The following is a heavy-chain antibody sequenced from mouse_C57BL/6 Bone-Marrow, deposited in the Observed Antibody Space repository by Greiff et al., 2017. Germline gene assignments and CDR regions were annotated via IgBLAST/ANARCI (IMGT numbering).Heavy chain of an antibody. D-gene: IGHD1-1*01. V-gene: IGHV1-18*01. Sequence: VQLQQSGPELVKPGASVKIPCKASGYTFTDYNMDWVKQSHGKSLEWIGDINPNNGGTIYNQKFKGKATLTVDKSSSTAYMELRSLTSEDTAVYYCARRALENYGSSYLAYWGQGTLVTVSA. J-gene: IGHJ3*01. CDR2: INPNNGGT. CDR3: ARRALENYGSSYLAY. CDR1: GYTFTDYN.